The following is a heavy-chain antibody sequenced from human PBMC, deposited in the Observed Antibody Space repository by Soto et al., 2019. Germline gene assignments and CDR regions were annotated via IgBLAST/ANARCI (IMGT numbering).Heavy chain of an antibody. Sequence: SETLSLTCTVSGGSISGIRFHWAWIRQTPGKGLEWIGSIHSGGSTYYNPSLRSRVTISVDTSKPHYSLKLSAVTAADTAVYFWAVQDREYSYGLNWFDPWGQGTLVTVS. CDR1: GGSISGIRFH. J-gene: IGHJ5*02. D-gene: IGHD5-18*01. CDR3: AVQDREYSYGLNWFDP. CDR2: IHSGGST. V-gene: IGHV4-39*02.